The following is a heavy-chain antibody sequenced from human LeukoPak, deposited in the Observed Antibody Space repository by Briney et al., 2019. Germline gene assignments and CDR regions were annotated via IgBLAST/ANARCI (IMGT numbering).Heavy chain of an antibody. CDR2: IYTSGST. Sequence: SQTLSLTCTLSGASISSYYCGCIRPPAGEGLEWIGPIYTSGSTNYNPSLKSRVTISVDKSKNQSSLKLSTVTAADTAVYYCARAKDILTPTDGFDIWGQGTMVTVSS. D-gene: IGHD3-9*01. J-gene: IGHJ3*02. CDR3: ARAKDILTPTDGFDI. V-gene: IGHV4-4*07. CDR1: GASISSYY.